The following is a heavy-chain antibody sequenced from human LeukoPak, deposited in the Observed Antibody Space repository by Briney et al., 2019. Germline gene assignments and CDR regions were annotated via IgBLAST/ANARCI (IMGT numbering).Heavy chain of an antibody. V-gene: IGHV3-23*01. CDR1: GFTFSSYA. CDR3: AKGMDTAMVKYDY. J-gene: IGHJ4*02. D-gene: IGHD5-18*01. Sequence: PGGSLRPSCAASGFTFSSYAMSWVRQAPGKGLHWVSAISGSGGTTYYADSVKGRFTISRDNSKNTLYLQMNSLRAEDTALYYCAKGMDTAMVKYDYWGQGTLVTVSS. CDR2: ISGSGGTT.